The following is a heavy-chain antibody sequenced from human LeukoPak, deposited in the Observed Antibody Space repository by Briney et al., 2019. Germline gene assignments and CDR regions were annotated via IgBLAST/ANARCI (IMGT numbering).Heavy chain of an antibody. J-gene: IGHJ4*02. CDR2: ISTSGGST. V-gene: IGHV3-23*01. CDR3: ARWGDYGDSHTPFDY. D-gene: IGHD4-17*01. Sequence: GGSLRLSCAASGFTFSSYAMSWVRQAPGKGLECVSDISTSGGSTYYADSVKGRFTISRDNAKNSLYLQMNSLRAEDTALYYCARWGDYGDSHTPFDYWGQGTLVTVSS. CDR1: GFTFSSYA.